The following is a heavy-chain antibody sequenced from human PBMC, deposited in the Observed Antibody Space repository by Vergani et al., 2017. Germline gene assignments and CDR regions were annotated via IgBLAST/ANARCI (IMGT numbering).Heavy chain of an antibody. V-gene: IGHV3-23*04. CDR3: TTAWGLYYLHGEYFQY. Sequence: EVQLVESGGGLVQPGGSLRLSCAASGFTFDTYTMAYVLQAPGKGLEWVATISSGGGDIFYADSVKGRFTISRDNSKNTLFLQMNSLKDEDTAVYYCTTAWGLYYLHGEYFQYWGRGTLVSVS. D-gene: IGHD3-10*01. CDR2: ISSGGGDI. J-gene: IGHJ1*01. CDR1: GFTFDTYT.